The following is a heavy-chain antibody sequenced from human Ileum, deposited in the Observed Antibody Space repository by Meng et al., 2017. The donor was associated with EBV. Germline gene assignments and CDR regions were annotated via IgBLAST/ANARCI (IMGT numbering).Heavy chain of an antibody. CDR1: GSTFSSYC. V-gene: IGHV3-74*01. Sequence: EVGVVESGGGVVQLGGVLRLSCAASGSTFSSYCMHWVRQGPGKGPVWVSRICHDESTMNYADSVKGRFTISRDNAKNTVYLQMNSLRPEDTAVYYCIRDFREADYWGQGTLVTVSS. CDR2: ICHDESTM. J-gene: IGHJ4*02. D-gene: IGHD3-10*01. CDR3: IRDFREADY.